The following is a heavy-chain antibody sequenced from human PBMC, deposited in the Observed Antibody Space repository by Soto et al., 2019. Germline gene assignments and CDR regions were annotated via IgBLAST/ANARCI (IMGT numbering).Heavy chain of an antibody. CDR3: ARDSSPSYSSRWYDAFDI. CDR1: GFTFSSYW. V-gene: IGHV3-7*05. CDR2: IKQDESKR. Sequence: EVQLVESGGGLVQPGGSLRLSCAASGFTFSSYWMTWVRQAPGKGLEWVANIKQDESKRYYVDSVEGRFTISRDNANNSLFLRMNSLRAEDTAVYYCARDSSPSYSSRWYDAFDIWGQGTMVTVSS. D-gene: IGHD6-13*01. J-gene: IGHJ3*02.